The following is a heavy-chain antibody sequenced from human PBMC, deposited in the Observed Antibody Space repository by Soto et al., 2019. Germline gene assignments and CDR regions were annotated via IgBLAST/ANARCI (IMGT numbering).Heavy chain of an antibody. V-gene: IGHV3-23*01. J-gene: IGHJ5*02. D-gene: IGHD6-6*01. Sequence: GGSLRLSCAASGFTFSSYAMSWVRQAPGKGLEWVSAISGSGGSTYYADSVKGRFTNSRDNSKNTLYLQMNSLRAEDTAVYYCAKGVRYSSSSAFDPWGQGTLVTVSS. CDR3: AKGVRYSSSSAFDP. CDR1: GFTFSSYA. CDR2: ISGSGGST.